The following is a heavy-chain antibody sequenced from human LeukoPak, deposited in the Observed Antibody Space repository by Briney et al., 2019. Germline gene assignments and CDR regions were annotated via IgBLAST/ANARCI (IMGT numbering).Heavy chain of an antibody. CDR1: GGSISSYY. CDR2: IYYSGST. CDR3: AREMWLVRAFDI. Sequence: SETLSLTCTVSGGSISSYYWSWIRQPPGKGLEWIGYIYYSGSTNYNPSLKSRVTISVDTSKNQLSLKLSSVTAADTAVYYCAREMWLVRAFDIWGQGTMVTVSS. D-gene: IGHD6-19*01. V-gene: IGHV4-59*01. J-gene: IGHJ3*02.